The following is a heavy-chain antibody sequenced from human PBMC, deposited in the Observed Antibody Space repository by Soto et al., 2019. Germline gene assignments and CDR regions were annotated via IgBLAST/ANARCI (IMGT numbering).Heavy chain of an antibody. CDR2: ISYDGSNK. CDR1: GFTFRYYG. V-gene: IGHV3-30*18. Sequence: QVQLVESGGGVVQPGRSLRLSCAASGFTFRYYGMHWVRQAPGKGLEWVAVISYDGSNKYYADSVKGRFTISRDNSKNTLYLQMNSLRAEDTAVYYCAKGLGIAAAGTMGYWGQGTLVTVSS. CDR3: AKGLGIAAAGTMGY. J-gene: IGHJ4*02. D-gene: IGHD6-13*01.